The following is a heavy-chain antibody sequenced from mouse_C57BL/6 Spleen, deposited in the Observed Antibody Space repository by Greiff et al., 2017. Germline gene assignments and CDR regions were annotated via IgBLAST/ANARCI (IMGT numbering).Heavy chain of an antibody. J-gene: IGHJ1*03. D-gene: IGHD4-1*01. Sequence: EVQLVESGGGLVQPGGSLSLSCAASGFTFTDYYMSWVRQPPGKALEWLGFIRNKANGYTTEYSASGKGRFTISRDNSQSILYLQLKDLSAEDSATYDGARYIVGRSDWYFEVWGTGTTVTVSS. CDR3: ARYIVGRSDWYFEV. CDR1: GFTFTDYY. V-gene: IGHV7-3*01. CDR2: IRNKANGYTT.